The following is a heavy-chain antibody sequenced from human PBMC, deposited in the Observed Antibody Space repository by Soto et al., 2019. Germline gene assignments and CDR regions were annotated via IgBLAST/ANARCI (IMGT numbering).Heavy chain of an antibody. J-gene: IGHJ5*02. Sequence: QITLKESGPTLVKPTQTLTLTCTFSGFSLSTSGVGVGWIRRPPGKALEWLALIYWDDDKRYSPSLKSRLTITKDTSKNQVVLTMTNMDPVDTATYYCAHRRRIMITFGGVIVLFGGFDPWGQGTLVTVSS. CDR3: AHRRRIMITFGGVIVLFGGFDP. CDR1: GFSLSTSGVG. CDR2: IYWDDDK. V-gene: IGHV2-5*02. D-gene: IGHD3-16*02.